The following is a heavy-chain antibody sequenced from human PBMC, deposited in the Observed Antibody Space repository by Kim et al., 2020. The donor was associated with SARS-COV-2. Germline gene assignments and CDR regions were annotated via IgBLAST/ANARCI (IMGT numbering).Heavy chain of an antibody. V-gene: IGHV3-23*01. CDR2: ISGSGDSI. CDR1: GFTFSNHS. D-gene: IGHD3-16*01. Sequence: LSLTCAASGFTFSNHSMSWARQAPGKGLEWVSSISGSGDSISYADFVKGRFTISRDNSKNTLFLQMNSLRAEDTALYYCAKDRLHGGWGQGTLVTVSS. J-gene: IGHJ4*02. CDR3: AKDRLHGG.